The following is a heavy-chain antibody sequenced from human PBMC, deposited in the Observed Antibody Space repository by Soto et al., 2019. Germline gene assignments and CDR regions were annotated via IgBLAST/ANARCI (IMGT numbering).Heavy chain of an antibody. D-gene: IGHD5-12*01. CDR3: DGGYYWGDY. Sequence: EVQLLESGGDLVQPGGSLRLSCGASGFTFSSYGMSWVRQAPGKGLEWVSTISDSGRSTYYADSVKGRFTISRDNSKNTLYLQMNSLRAEDTAIYYCDGGYYWGDYWGQGTLVTVSS. CDR2: ISDSGRST. J-gene: IGHJ4*02. V-gene: IGHV3-23*01. CDR1: GFTFSSYG.